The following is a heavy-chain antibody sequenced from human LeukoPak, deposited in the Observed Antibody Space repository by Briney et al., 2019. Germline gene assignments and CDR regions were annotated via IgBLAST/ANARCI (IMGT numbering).Heavy chain of an antibody. CDR1: GYTLTELS. CDR2: FDPEDGET. J-gene: IGHJ4*02. Sequence: VASVKVSCKVSGYTLTELSMHWVRQAPGKGIEWMGGFDPEDGETIYAQEFQGRVTMTEDTSTDTAYMELSSLRSEDTAVYYCATCDSSGYYYGFDYWGQGTLVTVSS. D-gene: IGHD3-22*01. V-gene: IGHV1-24*01. CDR3: ATCDSSGYYYGFDY.